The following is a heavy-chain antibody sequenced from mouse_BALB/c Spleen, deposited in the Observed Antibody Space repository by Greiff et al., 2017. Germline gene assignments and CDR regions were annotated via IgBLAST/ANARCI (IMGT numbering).Heavy chain of an antibody. J-gene: IGHJ4*01. CDR2: IYPGDGDT. D-gene: IGHD2-1*01. V-gene: IGHV1-82*01. CDR3: ASNYLYAMDY. Sequence: VQLQQSGPELVKPGASVKISCKASGYAFSSSWMNWVKQRPGQGLEWIGRIYPGDGDTNYNGKFKGKATLTADKSSSTAYMQLSSLTSVDSAVYFCASNYLYAMDYWGQGTSVTVSS. CDR1: GYAFSSSW.